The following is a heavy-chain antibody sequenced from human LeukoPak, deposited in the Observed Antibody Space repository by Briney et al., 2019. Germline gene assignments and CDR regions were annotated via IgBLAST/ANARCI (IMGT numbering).Heavy chain of an antibody. D-gene: IGHD3-22*01. V-gene: IGHV1-46*01. J-gene: IGHJ5*02. CDR2: INPSGGST. CDR3: ARGSRHGITMIVVAPWGAKFDP. CDR1: GYTFTSYY. Sequence: ASVKVSCKASGYTFTSYYMHWVRQAPGQGLEWMGIINPSGGSTSYAQKFQGRVTMTRDMSTSTVYMELSSLRSEDTAVYYCARGSRHGITMIVVAPWGAKFDPWGQGTLVTVSS.